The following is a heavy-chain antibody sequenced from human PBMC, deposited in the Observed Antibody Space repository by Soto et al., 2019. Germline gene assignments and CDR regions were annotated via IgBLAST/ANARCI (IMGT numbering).Heavy chain of an antibody. D-gene: IGHD6-19*01. CDR2: ISAGGDST. CDR1: GFTFSSYA. J-gene: IGHJ4*02. CDR3: AKDHGYAGGWHTPYYFDS. V-gene: IGHV3-23*01. Sequence: EVQLLESGGSLKQPGGSLRLSCAASGFTFSSYAMSWVRQAPGKGLEWVSSISAGGDSTYYADSVKGRFTITRDNSKNTLYLQMNSLRAADTAVYYCAKDHGYAGGWHTPYYFDSWGQGTLVTVSS.